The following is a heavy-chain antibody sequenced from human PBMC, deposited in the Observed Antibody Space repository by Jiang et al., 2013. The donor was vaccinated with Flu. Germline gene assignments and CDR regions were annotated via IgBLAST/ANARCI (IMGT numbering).Heavy chain of an antibody. D-gene: IGHD3-9*01. CDR2: IYYSGST. CDR3: ARLFDGIDY. Sequence: GPGLVKPSETLSLTCTVSGGSVSSGSYYWSWIRQPPGKGLEWIGYIYYSGSTNYNPSLKSRVTISVDTSKNQFSLKLSSVTAADTAVYYCARLFDGIDYWGQGTLVTVSS. J-gene: IGHJ4*02. V-gene: IGHV4-61*01. CDR1: GGSVSSGSYY.